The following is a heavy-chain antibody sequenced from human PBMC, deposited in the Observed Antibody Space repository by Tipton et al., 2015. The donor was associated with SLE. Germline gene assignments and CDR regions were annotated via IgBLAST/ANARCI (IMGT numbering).Heavy chain of an antibody. CDR2: ISAYNGNT. CDR3: ASPSGYYDSSGWIFYGMDV. V-gene: IGHV1-18*01. J-gene: IGHJ6*02. D-gene: IGHD3-22*01. CDR1: GYTFTSYG. Sequence: QLVQSGAEVKKPGASVKVSCKASGYTFTSYGISWVQQAPGQGLEWMGWISAYNGNTNYAQKLQGRVTMTTDTSTSTDYMELRSLISDDTAVYYFASPSGYYDSSGWIFYGMDVWGQGTTVTVSS.